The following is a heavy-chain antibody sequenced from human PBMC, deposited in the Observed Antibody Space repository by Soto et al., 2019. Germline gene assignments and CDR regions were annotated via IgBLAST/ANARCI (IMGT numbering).Heavy chain of an antibody. D-gene: IGHD3-3*01. Sequence: GGSLRLSCAASGFTFSSYVMHWVRQSPGKGLEWVAVIWYDGSNKYYADSVKGRFTISRDNSKNTLYLQMNSLRAEDTAAYYCARESDFWSGYPPNYWGQGTLVTVSS. CDR1: GFTFSSYV. CDR2: IWYDGSNK. V-gene: IGHV3-33*01. J-gene: IGHJ4*02. CDR3: ARESDFWSGYPPNY.